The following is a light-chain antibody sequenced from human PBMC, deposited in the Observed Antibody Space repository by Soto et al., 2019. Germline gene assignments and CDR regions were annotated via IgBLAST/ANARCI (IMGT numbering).Light chain of an antibody. J-gene: IGLJ2*01. CDR1: SSDY. Sequence: QSVLTQPPSASGSPGQSVTISCTGTSSDYVSWYQQHPGKAPKLMIYEVSKRPSGVPDRFSGSNSGNTASLPVSGLQDEDEADYYCSSTGGSNNVVFGGGTKVTVL. CDR2: EVS. V-gene: IGLV2-8*01. CDR3: SSTGGSNNVV.